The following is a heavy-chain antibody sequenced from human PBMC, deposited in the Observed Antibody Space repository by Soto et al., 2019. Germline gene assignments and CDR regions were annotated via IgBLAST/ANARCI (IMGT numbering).Heavy chain of an antibody. D-gene: IGHD1-26*01. CDR1: GGTFSSYS. Sequence: QVQLVQSGAEVKKPGSSVKVSCKASGGTFSSYSINWVRQAPGQGLEWMGEIIPIFGTANYAQKFQGRVTITADESTSAAYMELSSLSSEDTAVYYCARDGGRHSGGIDYWGQGTLVTVS. J-gene: IGHJ4*02. V-gene: IGHV1-69*01. CDR3: ARDGGRHSGGIDY. CDR2: IIPIFGTA.